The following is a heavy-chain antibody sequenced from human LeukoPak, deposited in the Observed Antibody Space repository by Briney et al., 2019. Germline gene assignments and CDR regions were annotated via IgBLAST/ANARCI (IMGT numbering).Heavy chain of an antibody. Sequence: SETLSLTCTVSGGSISSGGYYWSWIRQPPGKGLEWIGYIYHSGTTYYNPSLESRVTISVDTSKNQFSLKLTSVTAADTAVYYCASMLPGDYEAFDIWGQGTMVTVSS. CDR1: GGSISSGGYY. CDR3: ASMLPGDYEAFDI. J-gene: IGHJ3*02. CDR2: IYHSGTT. V-gene: IGHV4-30-2*01. D-gene: IGHD4-17*01.